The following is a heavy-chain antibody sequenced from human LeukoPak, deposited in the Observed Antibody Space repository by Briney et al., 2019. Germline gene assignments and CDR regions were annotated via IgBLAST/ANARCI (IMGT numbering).Heavy chain of an antibody. J-gene: IGHJ3*01. V-gene: IGHV3-23*01. Sequence: GRSLRPSCAASGFTFSVAAMTWVRQAPGKGLEWVSLIGASGESTYYADSVKGRFTISRDNSKNTLSLQMNSLRVEDTAMYFCAKDIQLSTWGLGTMVTVSS. CDR3: AKDIQLST. CDR1: GFTFSVAA. D-gene: IGHD5-24*01. CDR2: IGASGEST.